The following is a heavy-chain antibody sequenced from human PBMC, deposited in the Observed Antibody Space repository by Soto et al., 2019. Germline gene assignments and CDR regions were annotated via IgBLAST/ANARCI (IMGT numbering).Heavy chain of an antibody. CDR2: IYYSGST. D-gene: IGHD3-22*01. Sequence: SLTNTVSEGSIVSRDYCWSRNRQPPGKGLEWIGYIYYSGSTYYNPSLKSRVTISVDTSKNQFSLKLSSVTAADTAVYYCASKYYYDSSGYWPFDIWGQGTMVTVSS. J-gene: IGHJ3*02. CDR1: EGSIVSRDYC. V-gene: IGHV4-30-4*08. CDR3: ASKYYYDSSGYWPFDI.